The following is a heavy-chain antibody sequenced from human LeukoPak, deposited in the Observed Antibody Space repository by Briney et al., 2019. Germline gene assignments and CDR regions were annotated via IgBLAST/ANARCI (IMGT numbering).Heavy chain of an antibody. CDR3: AKGIVRGHLLWFGDLTFDY. CDR2: ISWNSGSI. J-gene: IGHJ4*02. D-gene: IGHD3-10*01. CDR1: GFTFDDYA. V-gene: IGHV3-9*01. Sequence: GRSLRLSCAASGFTFDDYAMHWVRQAPGKGLEWVSGISWNSGSIGYADSAKGRFTISRDNAKNSLYLQMNSLRAEDTALYYCAKGIVRGHLLWFGDLTFDYWGQGTLVTVSS.